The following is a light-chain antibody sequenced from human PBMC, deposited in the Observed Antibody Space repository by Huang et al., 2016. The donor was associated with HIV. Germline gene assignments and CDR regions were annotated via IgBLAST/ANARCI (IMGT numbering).Light chain of an antibody. CDR3: MQVLQTPRT. CDR2: WCS. J-gene: IGKJ1*01. Sequence: DIVMTQSPLSLHVTPGEPSSISCRSSQSLLHSNGYSYLDWYLQRPGQSPQLLIYWCSNRASGVPDRFSGGGSGTYFTLKISRVESEDVGIYYCMQVLQTPRTFGQGTKVEI. V-gene: IGKV2-28*01. CDR1: QSLLHSNGYSY.